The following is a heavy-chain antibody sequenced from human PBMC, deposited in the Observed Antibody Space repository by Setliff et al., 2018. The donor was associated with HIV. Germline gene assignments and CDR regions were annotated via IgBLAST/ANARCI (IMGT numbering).Heavy chain of an antibody. Sequence: ASVKVSCKASGYNFSSNGISWVRQAPGQGLEWMGGISSYNGNTKYAQKVQDRVTMTKDTSTSTAYMELRSLRSDDTAVYYCARVSRSGWFFDCWGQGSLVTVSS. CDR3: ARVSRSGWFFDC. J-gene: IGHJ4*02. CDR2: ISSYNGNT. CDR1: GYNFSSNG. D-gene: IGHD6-19*01. V-gene: IGHV1-18*01.